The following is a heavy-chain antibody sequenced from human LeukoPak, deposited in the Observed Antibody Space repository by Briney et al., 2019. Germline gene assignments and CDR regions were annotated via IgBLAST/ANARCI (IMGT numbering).Heavy chain of an antibody. J-gene: IGHJ4*01. Sequence: GGSLRLSCAASGFTFSRYAMCWVRQAPGKGLEWVSAISFSGGSTYYADSVKGRFTISRDNSKNTLYVQMNSLRAEDTAVYYCAKWFRLQVVNGGFDYWGQGTLVTVSS. CDR3: AKWFRLQVVNGGFDY. V-gene: IGHV3-23*01. CDR1: GFTFSRYA. D-gene: IGHD4-23*01. CDR2: ISFSGGST.